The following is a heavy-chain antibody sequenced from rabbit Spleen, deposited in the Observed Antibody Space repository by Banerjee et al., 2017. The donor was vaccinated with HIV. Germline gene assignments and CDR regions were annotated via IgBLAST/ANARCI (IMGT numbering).Heavy chain of an antibody. Sequence: QEQLVESGGGLVQPEGSLTLTCTASGFDLSSSGYMCWVRQVPGKGLEWIGIIYAAKGSTDYASWVNGRFTISSNNAQSTVDLKMTSLTAADTATYFCARAIVPWLGLTRLDLWGQGTLVTVS. CDR2: IYAAKGST. CDR1: GFDLSSSG. V-gene: IGHV1S47*01. CDR3: ARAIVPWLGLTRLDL. D-gene: IGHD4-1*01. J-gene: IGHJ3*01.